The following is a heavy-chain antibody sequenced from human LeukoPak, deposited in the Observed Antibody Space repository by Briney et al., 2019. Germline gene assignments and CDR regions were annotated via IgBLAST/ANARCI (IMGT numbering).Heavy chain of an antibody. Sequence: GGSLRLSCAASGFTFSSYSMNWVRQAPGKGLEWVSSISSSSSYIYYADSVKGRFTISRDNAKKSLYLQMTSQRAEATAVYYSARAQQYYFDYWGQGTLVTVSS. CDR2: ISSSSSYI. CDR1: GFTFSSYS. V-gene: IGHV3-21*01. D-gene: IGHD6-13*01. J-gene: IGHJ4*02. CDR3: ARAQQYYFDY.